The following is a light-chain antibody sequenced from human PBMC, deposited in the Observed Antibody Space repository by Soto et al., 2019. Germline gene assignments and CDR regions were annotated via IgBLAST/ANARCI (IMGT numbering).Light chain of an antibody. CDR1: QSVSSTY. J-gene: IGKJ2*01. Sequence: EIVLTQSPGTLSLSPGERATLSCRASQSVSSTYLAWYQQKPGQAPRLLIYGASIRATGVPDRFSGSGSGTDFTLTISRLEPEDFAVYYCHQYGSSPYTFGQETKLEIK. CDR3: HQYGSSPYT. V-gene: IGKV3-20*01. CDR2: GAS.